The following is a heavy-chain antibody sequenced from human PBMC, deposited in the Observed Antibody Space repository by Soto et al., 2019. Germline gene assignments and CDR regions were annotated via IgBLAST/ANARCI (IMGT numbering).Heavy chain of an antibody. J-gene: IGHJ4*02. V-gene: IGHV1-69*13. CDR1: GGTFRSYA. D-gene: IGHD3-22*01. Sequence: SVKVSCKASGGTFRSYAFSWVRQAPGQGLEWMGGIIPMFGPPNYAQKFQGRLTISADESTSTVYMELSSLRREDAAVYYCARDYDTGGYLDYWGQGTLVTSPQ. CDR2: IIPMFGPP. CDR3: ARDYDTGGYLDY.